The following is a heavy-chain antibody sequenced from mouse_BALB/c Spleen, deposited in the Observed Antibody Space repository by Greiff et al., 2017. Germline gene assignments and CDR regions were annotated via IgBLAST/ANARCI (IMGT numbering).Heavy chain of an antibody. CDR3: ARNRYDALYYYAMDY. Sequence: EVQGVESGGGLVQPGGSLKLSCAASGFTFSSYGMSWVRQTPDKRLELVATINSNGGSTYYPESVKGRFTISRDNAKNTLYLQMSSLKSEDTAMYYCARNRYDALYYYAMDYWGQGTSVTVSS. CDR2: INSNGGST. CDR1: GFTFSSYG. J-gene: IGHJ4*01. V-gene: IGHV5-6-3*01. D-gene: IGHD2-14*01.